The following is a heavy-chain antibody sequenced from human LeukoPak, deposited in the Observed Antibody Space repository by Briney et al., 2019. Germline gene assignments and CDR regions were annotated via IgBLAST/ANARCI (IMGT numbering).Heavy chain of an antibody. CDR2: ISAYNGNT. V-gene: IGHV1-18*04. CDR3: ARGALRYFDWLFSDFDY. Sequence: ASVKVSCKASGYTFTGYYMHWVRQAPGQGLEWMGWISAYNGNTNYAQKLQGRVTMTTDTSTSTAYMELRSLRSDDTAVYYCARGALRYFDWLFSDFDYWGQGTLVTVSS. CDR1: GYTFTGYY. J-gene: IGHJ4*02. D-gene: IGHD3-9*01.